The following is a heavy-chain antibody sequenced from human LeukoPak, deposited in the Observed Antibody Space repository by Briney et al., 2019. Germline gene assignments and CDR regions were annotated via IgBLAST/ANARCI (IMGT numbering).Heavy chain of an antibody. Sequence: PGGSLRLSCAASGFTFSSYGMHWVRQAPGKGLDWVAVISYDGSNKYYADSVKGRFTISRDNSKNTLYLQMDSLRVDDTAVYYCAKDQAGYSYGDIDYWGQGTLVTVSS. CDR3: AKDQAGYSYGDIDY. D-gene: IGHD5-18*01. CDR2: ISYDGSNK. CDR1: GFTFSSYG. J-gene: IGHJ4*02. V-gene: IGHV3-30*18.